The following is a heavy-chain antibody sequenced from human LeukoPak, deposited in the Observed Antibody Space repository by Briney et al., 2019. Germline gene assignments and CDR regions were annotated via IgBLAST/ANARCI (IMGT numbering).Heavy chain of an antibody. Sequence: PGGSLRLSCAASGFTFTSYAMSWVRQAPGKGLEWVSSISGSGGGTFYADSVKGRFTISRDNAKNSLSLQMNSLRAEDTAVYYCAELGITMIGGVWGKGTTVTISS. D-gene: IGHD3-10*02. J-gene: IGHJ6*04. CDR1: GFTFTSYA. CDR3: AELGITMIGGV. CDR2: ISGSGGGT. V-gene: IGHV3-23*01.